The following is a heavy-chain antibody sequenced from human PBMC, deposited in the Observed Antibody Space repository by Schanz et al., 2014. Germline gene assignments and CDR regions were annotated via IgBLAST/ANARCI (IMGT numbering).Heavy chain of an antibody. V-gene: IGHV1-18*01. CDR1: GYTFTSYG. CDR3: ARSEYSSGWYDRDIAHFDY. Sequence: QVQLVQSGAEVKKPGASVKVSCKASGYTFTSYGINWVRQAPGQGLEWMGWISAYNGNTNYAQKLQGRVTMTTDTSSNTTYLEQRSLSSDDTAVYYCARSEYSSGWYDRDIAHFDYWGQGTLVTVSS. D-gene: IGHD6-19*01. CDR2: ISAYNGNT. J-gene: IGHJ4*02.